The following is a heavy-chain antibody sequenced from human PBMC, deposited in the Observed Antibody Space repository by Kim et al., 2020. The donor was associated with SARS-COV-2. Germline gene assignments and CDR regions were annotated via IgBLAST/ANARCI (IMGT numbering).Heavy chain of an antibody. D-gene: IGHD3-3*01. CDR1: GYTLTGYY. CDR2: IDPNSGGT. J-gene: IGHJ6*02. Sequence: ASVKVSCKASGYTLTGYYMHWVRQAPGQGLEWMGRIDPNSGGTNYAQKFQGRVTMTGDTSISTAYMELSRLRSDDTAVYYCANGVALRYYGLDVWGQGTTVTVSS. CDR3: ANGVALRYYGLDV. V-gene: IGHV1-2*06.